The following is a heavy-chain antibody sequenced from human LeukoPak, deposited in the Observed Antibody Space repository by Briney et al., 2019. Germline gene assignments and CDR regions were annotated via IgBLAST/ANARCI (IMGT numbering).Heavy chain of an antibody. J-gene: IGHJ4*02. D-gene: IGHD3-22*01. CDR3: ARGKDDSSGYYPY. CDR1: GGTFSSYA. Sequence: SVKVSCKASGGTFSSYAISWVRQAPGQGLEWMGGIIPIFGIANYAQKFQGRVTITADESTSTAYMELSSLRSEDTAVYYCARGKDDSSGYYPYWGQGTLVTVSS. CDR2: IIPIFGIA. V-gene: IGHV1-69*13.